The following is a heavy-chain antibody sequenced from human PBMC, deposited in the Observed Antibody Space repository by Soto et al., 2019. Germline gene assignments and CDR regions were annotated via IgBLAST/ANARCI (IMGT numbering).Heavy chain of an antibody. Sequence: SETLSLTCTVSGGSISSGDYYWSWIRQPPGKGLEWIGYIYYSGSTYYNPSLKSRVTISVDTSRNQFSLKLSSVTAADTAVYYCAREELGSGSYYNVGVYNWFDPWGQGTLVTVSS. CDR1: GGSISSGDYY. CDR3: AREELGSGSYYNVGVYNWFDP. V-gene: IGHV4-30-4*01. J-gene: IGHJ5*02. CDR2: IYYSGST. D-gene: IGHD3-10*01.